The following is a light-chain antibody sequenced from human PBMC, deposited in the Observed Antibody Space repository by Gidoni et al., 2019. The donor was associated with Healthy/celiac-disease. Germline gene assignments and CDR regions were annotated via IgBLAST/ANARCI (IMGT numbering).Light chain of an antibody. CDR2: GAS. V-gene: IGKV3-20*01. Sequence: EIVLTQSPGTLSLSPGERATLSCRSSQSVSSSYLAWYQQKPGQAPRLLIYGASSRATGIPDRFSGSGSGTDFTLTISILEPDDFAVYYCQQYGSSPPMTFGQGTKLEIK. CDR3: QQYGSSPPMT. CDR1: QSVSSSY. J-gene: IGKJ2*01.